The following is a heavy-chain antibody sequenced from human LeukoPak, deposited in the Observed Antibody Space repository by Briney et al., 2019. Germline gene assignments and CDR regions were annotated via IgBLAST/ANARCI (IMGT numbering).Heavy chain of an antibody. V-gene: IGHV3-23*01. D-gene: IGHD5-24*01. Sequence: GGSLRLSCAASGFTFSSSAMSWVRQAPGKGLEWVSAISNNGGYTYYADSVQGRFTISRDNSKSTLCLQMNSLRAEDTAVYYCARDGDGYKLGDYWGQGTLVTVSS. CDR2: ISNNGGYT. J-gene: IGHJ4*02. CDR3: ARDGDGYKLGDY. CDR1: GFTFSSSA.